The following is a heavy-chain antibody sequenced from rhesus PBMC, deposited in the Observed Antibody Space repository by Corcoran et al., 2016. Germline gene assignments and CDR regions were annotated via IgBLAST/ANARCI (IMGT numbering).Heavy chain of an antibody. CDR1: GYSISSGYG. CDR2: IYGGSGST. J-gene: IGHJ4*01. CDR3: ARVRIAAGLYFDY. V-gene: IGHV4-127*01. Sequence: QVQLQESGPGLVKPSETLSLTCAVSGYSISSGYGWGWIRQPPGKGLEWIGQIYGGSGSTYYNPPPKSRVTVSKDTSKSQFSLKLSSVTAAHTAVYYCARVRIAAGLYFDYWGQGVLVTVSS. D-gene: IGHD6-13*01.